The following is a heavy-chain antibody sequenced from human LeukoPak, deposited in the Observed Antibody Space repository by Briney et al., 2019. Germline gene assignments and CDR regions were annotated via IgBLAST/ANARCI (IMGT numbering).Heavy chain of an antibody. Sequence: PGGSLRLSCSASGFTFSSFWMTWVRQAPGKGLEWVANIKQDGSEKYYVDSMKGRFTISRDNAKNSLYLQMNSLRVEDTAVYYCARGRRLCDPWGQGTLVTVSS. J-gene: IGHJ5*02. CDR1: GFTFSSFW. CDR2: IKQDGSEK. D-gene: IGHD2-2*01. CDR3: ARGRRLCDP. V-gene: IGHV3-7*04.